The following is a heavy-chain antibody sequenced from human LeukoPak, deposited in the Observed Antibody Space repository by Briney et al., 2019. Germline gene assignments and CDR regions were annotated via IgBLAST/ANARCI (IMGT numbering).Heavy chain of an antibody. V-gene: IGHV3-21*04. CDR2: ISSSGSYI. CDR3: AKAPVTTCRGAYCYPFDY. CDR1: RFTFSSYS. Sequence: PGGSLRLSCAASRFTFSSYSMNWVRQAPGKGLEWVSSISSSGSYIYYADSVKGRFTISRDSSKNTLFLQMNRLRPEDAAVYYCAKAPVTTCRGAYCYPFDYWGQGTLVTVSS. D-gene: IGHD2-21*01. J-gene: IGHJ4*02.